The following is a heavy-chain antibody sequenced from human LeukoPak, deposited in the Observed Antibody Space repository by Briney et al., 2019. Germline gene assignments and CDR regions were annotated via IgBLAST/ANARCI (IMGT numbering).Heavy chain of an antibody. CDR3: ARASVTYYYYYSMDV. J-gene: IGHJ6*03. Sequence: PSETLSLTCTVSGGSITNYYWTWIRQPPGKGLEWIGYIHYSGSTNYNPSLKSRVTIPVDPSKPQFPPKLTSVTAADTAVYYCARASVTYYYYYSMDVWGQGTTVTVSS. CDR2: IHYSGST. CDR1: GGSITNYY. D-gene: IGHD4-11*01. V-gene: IGHV4-59*01.